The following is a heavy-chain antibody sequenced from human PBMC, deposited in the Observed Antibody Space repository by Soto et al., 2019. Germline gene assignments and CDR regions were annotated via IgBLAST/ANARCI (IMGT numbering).Heavy chain of an antibody. J-gene: IGHJ4*02. Sequence: QVQLVESGGGVVQPGRSLRLSCAASGFTFSSYAMHWVRQAPGKGLEWVAVISYDGSNKYYADSVKGRITISRDNSKNTLYLQMNSLRAEDTAVYYCARGAGVVVAATGRIDYWGQGTLVTVSS. CDR3: ARGAGVVVAATGRIDY. CDR1: GFTFSSYA. V-gene: IGHV3-30-3*01. CDR2: ISYDGSNK. D-gene: IGHD2-15*01.